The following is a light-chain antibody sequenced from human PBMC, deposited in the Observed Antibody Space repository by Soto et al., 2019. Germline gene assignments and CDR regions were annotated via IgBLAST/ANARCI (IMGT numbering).Light chain of an antibody. J-gene: IGLJ1*01. Sequence: QSVLTQPRSVSGSPRQSVTISCTGTGSDVGGYNYVSRYQQHPDKAPKLIIYDVSQRPSGVPDRFSGSKSDNTASLTISGLQAEDEADYYCCSYAGSYKYVFGTGTKVTVL. V-gene: IGLV2-11*01. CDR1: GSDVGGYNY. CDR2: DVS. CDR3: CSYAGSYKYV.